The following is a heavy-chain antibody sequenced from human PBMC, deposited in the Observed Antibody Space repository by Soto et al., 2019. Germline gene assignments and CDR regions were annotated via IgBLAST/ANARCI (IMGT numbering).Heavy chain of an antibody. D-gene: IGHD2-8*01. J-gene: IGHJ4*02. CDR3: ARSHYTYGLIIDY. Sequence: SETLSLTCTVSGDSITTNGYYWCWIRHPPGKGLQWIGNVYSTGSTFSHPSLTSRVFISVDTSKNKFSLRLTSVTAADTAVYYCARSHYTYGLIIDYWGPGIMVTVSS. V-gene: IGHV4-39*01. CDR1: GDSITTNGYY. CDR2: VYSTGST.